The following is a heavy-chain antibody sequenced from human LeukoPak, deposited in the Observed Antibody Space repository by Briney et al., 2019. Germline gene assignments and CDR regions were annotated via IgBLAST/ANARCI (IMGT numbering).Heavy chain of an antibody. J-gene: IGHJ4*02. V-gene: IGHV4-39*01. D-gene: IGHD5-18*01. CDR2: IYYSGST. Sequence: SETLSLTCTVSGGSISSSSHYWGWIRQPPGKGLEWIGSIYYSGSTYYNPSLKSRVTISVDTSKNQFSLKMSSVTAADTAVYYCERQEGSYGPNYFDYWGQGTLVTVSS. CDR1: GGSISSSSHY. CDR3: ERQEGSYGPNYFDY.